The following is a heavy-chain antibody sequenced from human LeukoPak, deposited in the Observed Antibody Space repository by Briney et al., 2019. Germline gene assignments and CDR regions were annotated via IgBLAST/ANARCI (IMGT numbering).Heavy chain of an antibody. CDR2: IKQDGSGR. Sequence: PGGSLRLSCAASGFTFSSYWMSWVRQAPGKGLEWVANIKQDGSGRYYVDSVKGRFTISRDNAKNSLYLQMNSLRAEDTAVYYCARDSSGWYRLGDFDYWGQGTLVTVSS. V-gene: IGHV3-7*01. CDR1: GFTFSSYW. J-gene: IGHJ4*02. CDR3: ARDSSGWYRLGDFDY. D-gene: IGHD6-19*01.